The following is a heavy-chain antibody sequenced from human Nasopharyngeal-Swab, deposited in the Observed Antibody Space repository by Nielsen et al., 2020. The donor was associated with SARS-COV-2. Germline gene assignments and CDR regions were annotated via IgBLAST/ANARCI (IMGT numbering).Heavy chain of an antibody. D-gene: IGHD3-16*02. CDR1: GYTFTSYG. V-gene: IGHV1-18*04. J-gene: IGHJ3*02. CDR2: ISAYNGNT. CDR3: ARVSRVWGSYRKADAFDI. Sequence: ASVKVSCKASGYTFTSYGISWVRQAPGQGLEWMGWISAYNGNTNYAQKLQGRVTMTTDTSKSTAYMELRSLRSDDTAVYYCARVSRVWGSYRKADAFDIWGQGTMVTVSS.